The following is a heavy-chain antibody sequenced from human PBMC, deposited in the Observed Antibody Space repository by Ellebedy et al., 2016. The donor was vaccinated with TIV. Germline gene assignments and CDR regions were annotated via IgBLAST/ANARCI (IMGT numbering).Heavy chain of an antibody. CDR3: ARESFRYFDWDL. Sequence: PGGSLRLSCAASGFTVSGYWMHWVRQAPGEGLVWLSRINTDGSSKSYAGLLEGRFTTSRDNAKNTVYLQIDRLRAEDTAVYFCARESFRYFDWDLWGQGTPVTVSS. V-gene: IGHV3-74*01. CDR2: INTDGSSK. CDR1: GFTVSGYW. D-gene: IGHD3-9*01. J-gene: IGHJ4*02.